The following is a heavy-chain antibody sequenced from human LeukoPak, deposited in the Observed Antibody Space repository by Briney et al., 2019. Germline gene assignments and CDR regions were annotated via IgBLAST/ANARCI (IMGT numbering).Heavy chain of an antibody. CDR2: IYYSGST. J-gene: IGHJ3*02. Sequence: SETLSLTCTVSGGSISSYYWSWIRQPPGKGLEWIGYIYYSGSTNYNPSLKSRVTISVDTSKNQLSPKLSSVTAADTAVYYCARHQRGNSDAFDIWGQGTMVTVSS. V-gene: IGHV4-59*01. CDR1: GGSISSYY. D-gene: IGHD4-23*01. CDR3: ARHQRGNSDAFDI.